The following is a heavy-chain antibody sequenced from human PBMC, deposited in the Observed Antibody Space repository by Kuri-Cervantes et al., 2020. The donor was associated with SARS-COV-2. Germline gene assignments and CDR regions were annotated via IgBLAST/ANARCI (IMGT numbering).Heavy chain of an antibody. Sequence: GESLKISCAASGFIFSRYAMHWVRQAPGKGLEWVAVISYDGSNKYYADSVKGRFTISRDNSKNTLYLQMNSLRAEDTAVYYCAKAPKYCSSTSCYAEVDYWGQGTLVTVSS. D-gene: IGHD2-2*01. CDR2: ISYDGSNK. CDR1: GFIFSRYA. V-gene: IGHV3-30*01. J-gene: IGHJ4*02. CDR3: AKAPKYCSSTSCYAEVDY.